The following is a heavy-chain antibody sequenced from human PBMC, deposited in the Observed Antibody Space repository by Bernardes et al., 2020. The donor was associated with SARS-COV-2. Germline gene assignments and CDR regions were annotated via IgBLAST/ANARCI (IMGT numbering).Heavy chain of an antibody. CDR3: AKKSGYGSGTYYEDY. J-gene: IGHJ4*02. D-gene: IGHD3-10*01. Sequence: GGSLRLSCAASGFTFSSYAMSWVRQAPGKGLEWVSAISGSGGSTYYADSVKGRFTISRDNSKNTLYLQMNRLRAEDTAVYYCAKKSGYGSGTYYEDYWGQGTLVTVSS. CDR1: GFTFSSYA. CDR2: ISGSGGST. V-gene: IGHV3-23*01.